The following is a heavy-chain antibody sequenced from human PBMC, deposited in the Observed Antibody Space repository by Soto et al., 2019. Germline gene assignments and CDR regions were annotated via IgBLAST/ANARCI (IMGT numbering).Heavy chain of an antibody. J-gene: IGHJ4*02. D-gene: IGHD3-9*01. CDR2: IIPIFGTA. V-gene: IGHV1-69*13. CDR3: ASLLNYDILTGRNFDY. CDR1: GGTFSSYA. Sequence: GASVKVSCKASGGTFSSYAISWVRQAPGQGLEWMGGIIPIFGTANYAQKFQGRVTITADESTSTAYMELSSLRSEDTAVYYCASLLNYDILTGRNFDYWGQGTLVTVSS.